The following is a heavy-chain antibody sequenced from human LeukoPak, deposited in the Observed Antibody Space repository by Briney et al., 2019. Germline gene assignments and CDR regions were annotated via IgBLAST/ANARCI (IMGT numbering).Heavy chain of an antibody. CDR2: INSDGSST. V-gene: IGHV3-74*01. CDR3: ARDPSDYDFWSGYYKDDAFDI. D-gene: IGHD3-3*01. CDR1: GFTFSSYW. Sequence: GGSLRLSCAASGFTFSSYWMHWVRQAPGKGLVWVSRINSDGSSTSYADSVKGRFTISRDNAKNTLYLQMNSLRAEDTAVYYCARDPSDYDFWSGYYKDDAFDIWGQGTMVTVSS. J-gene: IGHJ3*02.